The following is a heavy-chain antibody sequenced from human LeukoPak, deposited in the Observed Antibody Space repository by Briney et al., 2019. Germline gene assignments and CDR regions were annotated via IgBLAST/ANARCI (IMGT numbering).Heavy chain of an antibody. CDR3: ARARHIVGPRGYFDY. V-gene: IGHV4-4*08. J-gene: IGHJ4*02. CDR1: GGSISSYY. CDR2: IYTSGST. Sequence: SETLSLTCTVSGGSISSYYWSWIRQPPGKGLEWIGYIYTSGSTNYNPSLKSRVTMSVDTSKNQFSLKLSSVTAADTAVYYCARARHIVGPRGYFDYWGQGTLVTVSS. D-gene: IGHD1-26*01.